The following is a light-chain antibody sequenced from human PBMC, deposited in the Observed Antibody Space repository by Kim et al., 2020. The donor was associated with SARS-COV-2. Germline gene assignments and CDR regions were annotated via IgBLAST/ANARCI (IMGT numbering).Light chain of an antibody. V-gene: IGLV1-44*01. CDR2: SNN. J-gene: IGLJ2*01. CDR1: SSNIGSNT. CDR3: AAWDDSLNVI. Sequence: GQMVTISCSGSSSNIGSNTVNWYQQLPGTAPKLLIYSNNQRPSGVPDRFSGSKSGTSASLAISGLQSEDEADYYCAAWDDSLNVIFGGGTQLTVL.